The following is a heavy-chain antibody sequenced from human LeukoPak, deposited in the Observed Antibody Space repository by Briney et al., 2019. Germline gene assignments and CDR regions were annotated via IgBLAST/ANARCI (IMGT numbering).Heavy chain of an antibody. CDR3: ARDGDP. V-gene: IGHV4-61*01. Sequence: SETPSLTCTVSGGSVSSGSYYWSWIRQPPGKGLEWIGYIYYSGSTNYNPSLKSRVTISVDTSKNQFSLKLSSVTAADTAVYYCARDGDPWGQGTLVTVS. CDR2: IYYSGST. J-gene: IGHJ5*02. CDR1: GGSVSSGSYY.